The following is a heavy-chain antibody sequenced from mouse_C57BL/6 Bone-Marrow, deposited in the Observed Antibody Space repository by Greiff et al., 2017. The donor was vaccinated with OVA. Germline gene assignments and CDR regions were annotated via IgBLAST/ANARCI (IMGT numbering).Heavy chain of an antibody. CDR2: IDPANGNT. CDR1: GFNIKNTY. CDR3: ASSAYYSNPWFAY. V-gene: IGHV14-3*01. J-gene: IGHJ3*01. Sequence: EVQRVESVAELVRPGASVKLSCTASGFNIKNTYMHWVKQRPEQGLEWIGRIDPANGNTKYAPKFQGKATITADTSSNTAYLQLSSLTSEDTAIYYCASSAYYSNPWFAYWGQGTLVTVSA. D-gene: IGHD2-5*01.